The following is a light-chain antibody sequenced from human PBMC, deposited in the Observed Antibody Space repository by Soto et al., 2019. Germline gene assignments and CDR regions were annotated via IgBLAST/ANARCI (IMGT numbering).Light chain of an antibody. CDR3: SSYTSSSSWV. V-gene: IGLV2-14*01. CDR2: EVS. Sequence: QSALTQPASVSGSSGQSITISCTGTSSDVGGYNYVSWYQQHPGKAPKVMIYEVSNRPSGVSNRFSGSKSGNTASLTISGLQAEDEADYYCSSYTSSSSWVFGGGTKLTVL. J-gene: IGLJ3*02. CDR1: SSDVGGYNY.